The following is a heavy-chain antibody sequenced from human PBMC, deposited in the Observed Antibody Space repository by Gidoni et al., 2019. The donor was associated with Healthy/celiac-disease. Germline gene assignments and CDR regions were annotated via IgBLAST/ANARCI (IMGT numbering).Heavy chain of an antibody. D-gene: IGHD3-3*01. Sequence: VPRLESGGGWGEPGGLLRLSCAAARCAFSSDAMSWVSQAPGKGLGWVSAISGSGGSTYYADSVTGRFSISKDNSKNTLYLQMNRLRSEDTAVYYCAKEGGDVLRFLEWLGGMDVWGKGTTVTVSS. J-gene: IGHJ6*04. CDR2: ISGSGGST. CDR1: RCAFSSDA. CDR3: AKEGGDVLRFLEWLGGMDV. V-gene: IGHV3-23*01.